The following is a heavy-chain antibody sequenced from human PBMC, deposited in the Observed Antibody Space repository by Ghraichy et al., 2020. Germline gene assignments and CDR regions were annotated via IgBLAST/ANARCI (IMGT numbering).Heavy chain of an antibody. V-gene: IGHV3-7*01. Sequence: GESLNISCAASGFTFSSYWMSWVRQAPGKGLEWVANIKQDGSEKEYVDSVKGRFTISRDNAKNSLYLQMNSLRVEDTAVYYCAREGYGGFDYWGQGTLVTVSS. CDR2: IKQDGSEK. D-gene: IGHD4-23*01. J-gene: IGHJ4*02. CDR3: AREGYGGFDY. CDR1: GFTFSSYW.